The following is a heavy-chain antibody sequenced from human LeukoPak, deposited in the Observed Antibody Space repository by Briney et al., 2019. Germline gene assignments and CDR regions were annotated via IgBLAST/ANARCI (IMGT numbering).Heavy chain of an antibody. Sequence: GGSLRFSCAVSGFTLSDHFLDWVRQAPGKGLEWVGRSRNKANSYTTDYAASVKGRFTFSRDDSKNSLFLQMNSLKTEDTAVYYCVRHRYCSSTSCYGAFDIWGQGTMVTVSS. CDR1: GFTLSDHF. D-gene: IGHD2-2*01. V-gene: IGHV3-72*01. CDR2: SRNKANSYTT. CDR3: VRHRYCSSTSCYGAFDI. J-gene: IGHJ3*02.